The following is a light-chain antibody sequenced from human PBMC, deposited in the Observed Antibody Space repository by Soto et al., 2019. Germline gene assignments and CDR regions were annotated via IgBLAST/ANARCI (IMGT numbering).Light chain of an antibody. CDR3: QQYNSFRA. Sequence: DIHMTQSPSTLSASVLDRIIITCRASQSISTWLAWHQQKPGKAPKLLISKASTLESGVPSRFSGSGSGTEFSLTISSLQPDDFATYYCQQYNSFRAFGQGTKVDIK. J-gene: IGKJ1*01. V-gene: IGKV1-5*03. CDR1: QSISTW. CDR2: KAS.